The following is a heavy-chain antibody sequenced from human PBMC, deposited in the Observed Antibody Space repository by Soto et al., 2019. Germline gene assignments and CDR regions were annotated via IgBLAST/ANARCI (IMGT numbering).Heavy chain of an antibody. CDR2: INEDGSEK. J-gene: IGHJ4*02. D-gene: IGHD3-16*01. CDR3: ARTGWPQSSYYFDY. V-gene: IGHV3-7*03. Sequence: PGGSLRLSCAASGFSVSLFWMSWVRQTPGKGLEWVANINEDGSEKFFADSVKGRFTISRDNAKNSLSLQMNSLTADDTAVYYCARTGWPQSSYYFDYWGQGTLVAVSS. CDR1: GFSVSLFW.